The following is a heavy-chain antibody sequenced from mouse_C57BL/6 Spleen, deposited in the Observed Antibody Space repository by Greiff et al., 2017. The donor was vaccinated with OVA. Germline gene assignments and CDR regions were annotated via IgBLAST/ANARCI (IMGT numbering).Heavy chain of an antibody. V-gene: IGHV5-16*01. CDR1: GFTFSDYY. D-gene: IGHD2-4*01. CDR2: INYDGSST. J-gene: IGHJ4*01. Sequence: EVMLVESEGGLVQPGSSMKLSCTASGFTFSDYYMAWVRQVPEKGLEWVANINYDGSSTYYLDSLKSRFIISRDNAKNILYLQMSSLKSEDTATYYCAREASYYDYDKRGYAMDYWGQGTSVTVSS. CDR3: AREASYYDYDKRGYAMDY.